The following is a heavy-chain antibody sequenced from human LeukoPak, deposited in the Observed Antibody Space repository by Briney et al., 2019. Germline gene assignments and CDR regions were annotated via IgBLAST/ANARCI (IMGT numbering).Heavy chain of an antibody. D-gene: IGHD3-10*01. CDR2: IYYSGST. CDR1: GGSISSGDYY. CDR3: AGGVYGSGRHDAFDI. J-gene: IGHJ3*02. Sequence: SQTLSLTCTVSGGSISSGDYYWSWIRQPPGKGLEWIGYIYYSGSTYYNPSLKSRVTISVDTSKNQFSLKLSSVTAADTAVYYCAGGVYGSGRHDAFDIWGRGTMVTVSS. V-gene: IGHV4-30-4*01.